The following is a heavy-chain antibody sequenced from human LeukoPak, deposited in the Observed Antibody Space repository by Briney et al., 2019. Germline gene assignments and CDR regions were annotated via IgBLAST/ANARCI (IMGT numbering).Heavy chain of an antibody. V-gene: IGHV1-69*01. CDR2: IIPIFGTA. D-gene: IGHD3-3*01. J-gene: IGHJ5*02. Sequence: SVKVSCKASGGTFSSYAISWVQQAPGQGLEWMGGIIPIFGTANNAQKFQGRVTITADESTSTAYMELSSLRSEDTAVYYCARGNHDFWSGYLRFDHWGQGTLVTVSS. CDR3: ARGNHDFWSGYLRFDH. CDR1: GGTFSSYA.